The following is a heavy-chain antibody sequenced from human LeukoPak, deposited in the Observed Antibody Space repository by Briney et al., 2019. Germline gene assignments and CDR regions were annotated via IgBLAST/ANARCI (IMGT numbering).Heavy chain of an antibody. CDR3: AKAGRSGWYPGWPFDI. V-gene: IGHV3-23*01. D-gene: IGHD6-19*01. Sequence: GGSLRLSCAASGFTFITYAMSWVRQAPGKGLQWVSVIRDSGGSTYYADSVKGRFTISRDNPKNTLYLQMNSLRAEDTAVYYCAKAGRSGWYPGWPFDIWGQGTMVTVSS. CDR2: IRDSGGST. J-gene: IGHJ3*02. CDR1: GFTFITYA.